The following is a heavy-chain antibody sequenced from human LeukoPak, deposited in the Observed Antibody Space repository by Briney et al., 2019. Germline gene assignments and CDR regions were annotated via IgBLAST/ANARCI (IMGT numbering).Heavy chain of an antibody. CDR2: IGTAGDT. Sequence: GGSLRLSCAASGFTFSSYDMHWVRQATGKGLEWVSAIGTAGDTYYPGSVKGRFTISRENAKNSSYLQMNSLRAGDTAVYYCARGGPYDYVWGSYRYTGFYDYWGQGTLVTVSS. V-gene: IGHV3-13*01. J-gene: IGHJ4*02. CDR3: ARGGPYDYVWGSYRYTGFYDY. CDR1: GFTFSSYD. D-gene: IGHD3-16*02.